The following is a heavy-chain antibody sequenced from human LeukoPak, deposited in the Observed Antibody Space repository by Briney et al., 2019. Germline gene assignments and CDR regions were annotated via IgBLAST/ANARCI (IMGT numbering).Heavy chain of an antibody. Sequence: PSETLSLTCTVSGGSISSSSYYWGWIRQPPGKGLEWIGSIYYSGSTFDNPSLKSRVTISVKTSKNQFSLKLRSVTAADTAVYYCARVTGYTTEDYFDYWGQGTLVTVSS. CDR1: GGSISSSSYY. J-gene: IGHJ4*02. CDR3: ARVTGYTTEDYFDY. D-gene: IGHD6-13*01. CDR2: IYYSGST. V-gene: IGHV4-39*07.